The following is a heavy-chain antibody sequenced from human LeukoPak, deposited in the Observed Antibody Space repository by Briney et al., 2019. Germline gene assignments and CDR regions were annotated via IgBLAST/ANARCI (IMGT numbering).Heavy chain of an antibody. CDR2: ISSSGSTI. V-gene: IGHV3-11*01. CDR3: AKDIAPYYYDSSGYLDAFDI. Sequence: GGSLRLSCAASGFTFSDYYMSWIRQAPGKGLEWVSYISSSGSTIYYADSVKGRFTISRDNAKNSLYLQMNSLRAEDTAVYYCAKDIAPYYYDSSGYLDAFDIWGQGTMVTVSS. CDR1: GFTFSDYY. D-gene: IGHD3-22*01. J-gene: IGHJ3*02.